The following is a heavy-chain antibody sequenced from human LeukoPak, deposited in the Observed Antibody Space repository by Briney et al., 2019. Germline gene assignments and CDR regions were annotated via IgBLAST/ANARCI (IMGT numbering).Heavy chain of an antibody. Sequence: GGSLRLSCAASGFTFSDYGMSWVRQAPGKGLEWVSTISGRGGGSFFADSVKGRFTISRDNSKNTLYLQMNSLRAEDTAVYYCAKQGRDWLRDHYYYMDVWGKGTTVTISS. V-gene: IGHV3-23*01. J-gene: IGHJ6*03. CDR2: ISGRGGGS. D-gene: IGHD3-9*01. CDR1: GFTFSDYG. CDR3: AKQGRDWLRDHYYYMDV.